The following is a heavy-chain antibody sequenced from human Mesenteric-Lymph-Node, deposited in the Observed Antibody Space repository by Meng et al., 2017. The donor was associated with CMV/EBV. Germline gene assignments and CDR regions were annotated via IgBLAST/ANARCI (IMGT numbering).Heavy chain of an antibody. Sequence: ASVKVSCKASGYTFTNYGISWVRQAPGQGLEWMGCISAYNGNTNYAQKFQGRVTMTTDTSTSTAYMELRSLRSDDTAVYYCARGFRYYYDSRTSPDFDIWGQGTMVTVSS. V-gene: IGHV1-18*01. CDR2: ISAYNGNT. CDR1: GYTFTNYG. D-gene: IGHD3-22*01. CDR3: ARGFRYYYDSRTSPDFDI. J-gene: IGHJ3*02.